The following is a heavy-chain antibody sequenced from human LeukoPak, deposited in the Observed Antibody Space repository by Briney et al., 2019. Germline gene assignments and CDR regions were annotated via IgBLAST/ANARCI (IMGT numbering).Heavy chain of an antibody. CDR2: IYYSGST. CDR3: ARGTLPLECLDY. D-gene: IGHD3-3*01. V-gene: IGHV4-30-4*08. CDR1: GGSISSGDYY. J-gene: IGHJ4*02. Sequence: PSQTLSLTCTVAGGSISSGDYYWSWIRQPPGKGLERIGYIYYSGSTYYNPSLKSRVTISVDTSKNQFSLKLSSVTAADTAVYYCARGTLPLECLDYWGQGTLVTVSS.